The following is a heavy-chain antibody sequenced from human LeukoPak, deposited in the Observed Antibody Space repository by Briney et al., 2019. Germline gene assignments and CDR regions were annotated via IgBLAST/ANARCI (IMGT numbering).Heavy chain of an antibody. CDR2: IYYSGST. V-gene: IGHV4-30-4*08. CDR1: GGSINSDNYY. D-gene: IGHD3-22*01. Sequence: SETLSLTCTVSGGSINSDNYYWSWIRQPPGKGLEWIGYIYYSGSTYYNPSLKSRVIISVDTSKNQFSLRLSSVTAADTAVYYCAAITMIVVEKGAFDIWGQGTMVTVSS. CDR3: AAITMIVVEKGAFDI. J-gene: IGHJ3*02.